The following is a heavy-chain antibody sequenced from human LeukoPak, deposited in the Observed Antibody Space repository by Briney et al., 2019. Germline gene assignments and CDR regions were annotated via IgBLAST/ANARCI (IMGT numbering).Heavy chain of an antibody. V-gene: IGHV3-30*03. D-gene: IGHD1-26*01. CDR3: ARDLGSESL. J-gene: IGHJ4*02. CDR2: ISYDGSNK. Sequence: GGSLRLSCAASGFTFSSYGMHWVRQAPGKGLEWVAVISYDGSNKYYADSVKGRFTISRDNSKNTLYLQMNSLRAEDTAVYYCARDLGSESLWGQGTLVTVSS. CDR1: GFTFSSYG.